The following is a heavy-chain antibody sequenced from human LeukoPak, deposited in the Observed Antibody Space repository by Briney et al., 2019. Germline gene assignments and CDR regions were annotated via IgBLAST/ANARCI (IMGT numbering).Heavy chain of an antibody. CDR1: GGSISSYY. D-gene: IGHD3-22*01. Sequence: NTSETLSLTCTVSGGSISSYYWSWVRQPPGKGLEWIGYIYYSGSTKYNPSLKGRATISVGTSKNQFSLKLSSVTAADTAVYYCARHKDHYDSSGYYSPSDYWGQGTLVTVSS. CDR3: ARHKDHYDSSGYYSPSDY. CDR2: IYYSGST. V-gene: IGHV4-59*08. J-gene: IGHJ4*02.